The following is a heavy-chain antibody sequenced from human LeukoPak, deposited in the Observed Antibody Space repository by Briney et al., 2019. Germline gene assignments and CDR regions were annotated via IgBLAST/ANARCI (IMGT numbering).Heavy chain of an antibody. Sequence: ASVKVSCKASGYTFTGYYTHWVRQAPGQGLEWMGWINPNSGGTNYAQKFQGRVTMTRDTSISTAYMELSRLRSDDTAVYYCATGGGATILGWFDPWGQGTLVTVSS. CDR2: INPNSGGT. J-gene: IGHJ5*02. D-gene: IGHD1-26*01. CDR1: GYTFTGYY. CDR3: ATGGGATILGWFDP. V-gene: IGHV1-2*02.